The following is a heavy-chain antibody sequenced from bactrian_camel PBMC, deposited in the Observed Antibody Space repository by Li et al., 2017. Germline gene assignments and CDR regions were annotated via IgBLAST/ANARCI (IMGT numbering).Heavy chain of an antibody. J-gene: IGHJ4*01. CDR2: IYSDGTT. CDR1: GFTFRTYY. Sequence: HVQLVESGGGLVQPGGSLRLSCAASGFTFRTYYITWVRQAPGKGLEWVSSIYSDGTTHYADSVKGRFTVSTDNARKTLYLQMNILEPEDTAVYYCAASFTACVPRAHYVARYDYWGQGTQVTVS. V-gene: IGHV3-2*01. CDR3: AASFTACVPRAHYVARYDY. D-gene: IGHD3*01.